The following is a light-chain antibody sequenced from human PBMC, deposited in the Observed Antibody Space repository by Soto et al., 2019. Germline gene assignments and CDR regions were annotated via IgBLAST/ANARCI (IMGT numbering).Light chain of an antibody. CDR2: EGT. J-gene: IGLJ3*02. CDR1: SSDVGSYNL. V-gene: IGLV2-23*01. CDR3: CSYAGDSTLV. Sequence: QSALTQPASVSGSPGQSITISCTGTSSDVGSYNLVSWYQQYPGKAPKVMIYEGTKRPSGISKRFSGSKSGSTASLTISGLQAEEEADYYCCSYAGDSTLVFGGGTKLTVL.